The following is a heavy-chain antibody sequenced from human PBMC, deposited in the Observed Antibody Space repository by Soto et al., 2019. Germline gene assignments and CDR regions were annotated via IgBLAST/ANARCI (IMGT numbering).Heavy chain of an antibody. J-gene: IGHJ4*02. Sequence: PGESLKISCKGSGVSFTSYWIAWVRQMPGNGLEWMGIIYPDDSDIRYSPSFQGQVTFSADKSIDTAYLQWSSLKASDTAMYYCARQLLGSGSFYFDYWGQGTQVTVSS. D-gene: IGHD3-10*01. CDR3: ARQLLGSGSFYFDY. V-gene: IGHV5-51*01. CDR2: IYPDDSDI. CDR1: GVSFTSYW.